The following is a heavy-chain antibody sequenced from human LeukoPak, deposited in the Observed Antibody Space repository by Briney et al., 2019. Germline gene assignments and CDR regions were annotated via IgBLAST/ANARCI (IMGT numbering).Heavy chain of an antibody. V-gene: IGHV3-73*01. J-gene: IGHJ3*02. Sequence: PGGSLRLSCEASVFTPTGSAMHWVRQAPGKGLEWVGSIRSKANNYATAYAASVRGRFTISRDDSKNTAYLQMNSLKTEDTSVYYCARHCNARDIWGQGTMVTVSS. CDR1: VFTPTGSA. CDR2: IRSKANNYAT. CDR3: ARHCNARDI.